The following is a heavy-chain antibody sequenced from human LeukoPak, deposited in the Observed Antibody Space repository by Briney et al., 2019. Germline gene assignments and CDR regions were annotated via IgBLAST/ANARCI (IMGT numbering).Heavy chain of an antibody. J-gene: IGHJ4*02. CDR3: AGGGYSYGFRGRATFYFDY. D-gene: IGHD5-18*01. Sequence: ASVKVSCKASGYTFTSYAMNWVRQAPGQGLEWMGWINTNTGNPTYAQGFTGRFVFSLDTSVSTAYLQISSLKAEDTAVYYCAGGGYSYGFRGRATFYFDYWGQGTLVTVSS. CDR1: GYTFTSYA. CDR2: INTNTGNP. V-gene: IGHV7-4-1*02.